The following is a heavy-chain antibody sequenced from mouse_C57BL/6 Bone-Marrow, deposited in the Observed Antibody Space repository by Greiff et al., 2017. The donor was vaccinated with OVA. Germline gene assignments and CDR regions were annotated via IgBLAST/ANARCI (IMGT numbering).Heavy chain of an antibody. J-gene: IGHJ2*01. CDR2: IYPRSGNT. V-gene: IGHV1-81*01. D-gene: IGHD1-3*01. CDR1: GYTFTSSG. CDR3: AREWISLYYFDY. Sequence: QVQLKESGAELARPGASAKLSCKASGYTFTSSGISWVKQRTGQGLEWIGEIYPRSGNTYYNEKFKGKATLTADKSSSTAYMELRSLTSEDSAVYFCAREWISLYYFDYWGQGTTLTVSS.